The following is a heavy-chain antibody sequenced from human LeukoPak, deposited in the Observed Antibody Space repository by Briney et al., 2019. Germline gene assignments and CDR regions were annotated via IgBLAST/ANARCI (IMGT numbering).Heavy chain of an antibody. D-gene: IGHD6-6*01. CDR1: GFTFSSHG. CDR3: AKAYYSSSNWFDP. Sequence: PGGSLRLSSPASGFTFSSHGMHWVRQAPGKGLEWVAVIWYDGSNKYYADSVKGRFTISRDNSKNTLYLQMNSLRAEDTAVYYCAKAYYSSSNWFDPWGQGTLVTVSS. V-gene: IGHV3-33*06. CDR2: IWYDGSNK. J-gene: IGHJ5*02.